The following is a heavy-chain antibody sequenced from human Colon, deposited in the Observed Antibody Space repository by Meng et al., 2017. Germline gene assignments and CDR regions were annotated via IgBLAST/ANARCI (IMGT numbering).Heavy chain of an antibody. D-gene: IGHD1-26*01. J-gene: IGHJ6*02. CDR3: AKDLARIVGATLARYYYYGMDV. CDR1: GFTFSSYA. Sequence: GESLKISCAASGFTFSSYAMSWVRQAPGKGLEWVSAISGSGGSTYYADSVKGRFTISRDNSKNTLYLQMNSLRAEDTAVYYCAKDLARIVGATLARYYYYGMDVWGQGTMVTVSS. CDR2: ISGSGGST. V-gene: IGHV3-23*01.